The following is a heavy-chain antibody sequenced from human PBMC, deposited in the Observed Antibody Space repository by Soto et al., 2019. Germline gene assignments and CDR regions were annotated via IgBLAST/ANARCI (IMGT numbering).Heavy chain of an antibody. CDR2: VSHDGRTV. V-gene: IGHV3-30*18. CDR1: GFTFSNYG. Sequence: QVHLLESGGGVVQPGRSLRLSCAASGFTFSNYGMQWFRQAPGKGLEWVAVVSHDGRTVFYADSVNGRFIISRDNSENTVFPQMNSLRPEDTAVYYCVKEATVEVDPHFDYWGQGTVVTVSS. CDR3: VKEATVEVDPHFDY. J-gene: IGHJ4*02. D-gene: IGHD4-4*01.